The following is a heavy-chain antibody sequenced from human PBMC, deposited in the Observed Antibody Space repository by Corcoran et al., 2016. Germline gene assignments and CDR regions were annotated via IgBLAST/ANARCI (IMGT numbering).Heavy chain of an antibody. CDR2: INAGNGNT. J-gene: IGHJ4*02. D-gene: IGHD3-10*01. CDR3: ARDRVRGAACFDY. CDR1: GYTFTSYA. V-gene: IGHV1-3*01. Sequence: QVQLVQSGAEVKKPGASVKVSCKASGYTFTSYAMHWVRQAPGQRLEWMGWINAGNGNTKYSQKFQGRVTITRDTSASTAYMELSSLRSEETAVYYCARDRVRGAACFDYWGQGTLVTVSS.